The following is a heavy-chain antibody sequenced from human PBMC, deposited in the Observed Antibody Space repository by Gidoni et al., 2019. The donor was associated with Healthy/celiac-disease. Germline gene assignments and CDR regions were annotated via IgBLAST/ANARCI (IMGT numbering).Heavy chain of an antibody. V-gene: IGHV1-24*01. CDR2: FDPEDGET. CDR3: ATQSLIMTTVVTGWYFDL. J-gene: IGHJ2*01. CDR1: GYTLPELS. Sequence: QVQLVHSGAAVKTPGASVKVSCKVSGYTLPELSMHWVRQAPGKGLEWMGGFDPEDGETIYAQKFQGRVTMTEDTSTDTAYMELSSLRSEDTAVYYGATQSLIMTTVVTGWYFDLWGRGTLVTVSS. D-gene: IGHD4-17*01.